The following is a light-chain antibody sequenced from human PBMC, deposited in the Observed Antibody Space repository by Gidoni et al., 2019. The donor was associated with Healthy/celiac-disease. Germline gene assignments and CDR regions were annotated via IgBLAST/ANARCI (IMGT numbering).Light chain of an antibody. J-gene: IGLJ2*01. Sequence: QSVLTQPPSVSGAPGQRVTISCTGSSSNIGAGYAVHWYQPLPGTAPKLLIYGNSNRPSGVPDRFSGSKSGTSASLAITGLQAEDEADYYCQSYDSSLSGSDVVFGGGTKLTVL. CDR2: GNS. CDR1: SSNIGAGYA. CDR3: QSYDSSLSGSDVV. V-gene: IGLV1-40*01.